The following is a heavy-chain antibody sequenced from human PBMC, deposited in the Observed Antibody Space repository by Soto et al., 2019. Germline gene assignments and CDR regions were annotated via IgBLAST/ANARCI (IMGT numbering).Heavy chain of an antibody. Sequence: QVKLVQSGAEVKDPGTSVKVSCKTSGYTFSSAGLRWVRQAPGQGHEWMGWISVYNGKTKYAQKVQGRVTMTTDTSTSTTYMDLRSLTADDTAAYSWVRDLDGSGSYYTGYWSQGTLVTVAA. J-gene: IGHJ4*02. D-gene: IGHD3-10*01. CDR3: VRDLDGSGSYYTGY. CDR1: GYTFSSAG. CDR2: ISVYNGKT. V-gene: IGHV1-18*01.